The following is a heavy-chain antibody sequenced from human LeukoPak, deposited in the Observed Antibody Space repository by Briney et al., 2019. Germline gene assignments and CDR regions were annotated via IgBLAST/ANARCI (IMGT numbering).Heavy chain of an antibody. D-gene: IGHD2-15*01. CDR2: INAGNGNT. V-gene: IGHV1-3*01. J-gene: IGHJ6*02. CDR1: GYTFTSYA. Sequence: GPVKVSCKASGYTFTSYAMHWVRQAPGQRLEWMGWINAGNGNTKYSQKFQGRVTITRDTSASTAYMELSRLRSDDTAVYYCARERWAPRGYCSGGSCYGMDVWGQGTTVTVSS. CDR3: ARERWAPRGYCSGGSCYGMDV.